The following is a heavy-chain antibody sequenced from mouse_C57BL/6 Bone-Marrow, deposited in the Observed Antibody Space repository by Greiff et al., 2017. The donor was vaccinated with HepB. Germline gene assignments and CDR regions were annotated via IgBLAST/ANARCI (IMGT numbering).Heavy chain of an antibody. CDR2: IYPGSGNT. D-gene: IGHD2-4*01. CDR1: GYTFTDYY. J-gene: IGHJ4*01. CDR3: ASDYDPFYAMDY. V-gene: IGHV1-76*01. Sequence: QVQLKESGAELVRPGASVKLSCKASGYTFTDYYINWVKQRPGQGLEWIARIYPGSGNTYYNEKFKGKATLTAEKSSSTAYMQLSSLTSEDSAVDFCASDYDPFYAMDYWGQGTSVTVSS.